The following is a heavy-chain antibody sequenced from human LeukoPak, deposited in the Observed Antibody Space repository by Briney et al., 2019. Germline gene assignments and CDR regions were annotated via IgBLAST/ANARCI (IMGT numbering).Heavy chain of an antibody. D-gene: IGHD6-13*01. CDR2: ISAYNGNT. Sequence: ASVKVSCKASGYTFTSYGISWVRQAPGQGLEWMGWISAYNGNTNYAQKLQGRVTMTTDTSTSTAYMELRSLRSDDTAVYYCARDVYSIAAAGTFDYWGHGTLVTVSS. CDR3: ARDVYSIAAAGTFDY. CDR1: GYTFTSYG. J-gene: IGHJ4*01. V-gene: IGHV1-18*01.